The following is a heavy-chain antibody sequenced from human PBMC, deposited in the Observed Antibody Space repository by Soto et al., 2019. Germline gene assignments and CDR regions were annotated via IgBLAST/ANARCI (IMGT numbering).Heavy chain of an antibody. J-gene: IGHJ6*02. V-gene: IGHV1-69*06. CDR2: ITPKFGRV. CDR1: GGAFSRNT. D-gene: IGHD5-12*01. CDR3: ATIIVAANPDFYDMDV. Sequence: QEHLVQSGAEVKKPGASVKVSGKASGGAFSRNTITWVRQAPGLGLEWVGAITPKFGRVNYGPSFQARVTITADKSTNTVYMDLSSLRSDDTAIYYCATIIVAANPDFYDMDVWGQGTTVTVSS.